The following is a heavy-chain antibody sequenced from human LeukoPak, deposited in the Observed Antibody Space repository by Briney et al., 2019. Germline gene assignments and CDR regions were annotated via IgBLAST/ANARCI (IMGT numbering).Heavy chain of an antibody. CDR1: GYSISSGYY. CDR2: IYHSGST. CDR3: ARVGRDGYNPEYYFDY. Sequence: SETLSLTCTVSGYSISSGYYWGWIRQPPGKGLEWIGSIYHSGSTYYNPSLKSRVTISVDTSKNQLSLKLSSVTAADTAVYYCARVGRDGYNPEYYFDYWGQGTLVTVSS. J-gene: IGHJ4*02. D-gene: IGHD5-24*01. V-gene: IGHV4-38-2*02.